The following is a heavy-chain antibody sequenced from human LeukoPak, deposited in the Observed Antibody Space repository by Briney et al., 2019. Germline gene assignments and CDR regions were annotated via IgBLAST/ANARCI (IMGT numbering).Heavy chain of an antibody. CDR2: INPNSGGT. D-gene: IGHD3-22*01. CDR3: AREVDYYDSSGYSFDY. Sequence: ASVKVSCKASGYTFTGYYMHWVRQAPGQGLGWMGWINPNSGGTNYAQKSQGRVTMTRDTSISTAYMELSRLRSDDTAVYYCAREVDYYDSSGYSFDYWGQGTLVTVSS. CDR1: GYTFTGYY. J-gene: IGHJ4*02. V-gene: IGHV1-2*02.